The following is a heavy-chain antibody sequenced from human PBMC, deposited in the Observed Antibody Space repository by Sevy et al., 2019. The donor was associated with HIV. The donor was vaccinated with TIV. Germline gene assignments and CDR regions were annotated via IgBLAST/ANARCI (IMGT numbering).Heavy chain of an antibody. CDR1: GFTFSNAW. Sequence: GSLRLSCAASGFTFSNAWMSWVRQAPGKGLEWVGRIKSKTDGGTTDYAAPVKGKFTISRDDSKNTRYLQMNSLKTGDTAVYYCTTDRGIYDILTGYYIPYSSFDYWGQGTLVTVSS. CDR3: TTDRGIYDILTGYYIPYSSFDY. D-gene: IGHD3-9*01. J-gene: IGHJ4*02. V-gene: IGHV3-15*01. CDR2: IKSKTDGGTT.